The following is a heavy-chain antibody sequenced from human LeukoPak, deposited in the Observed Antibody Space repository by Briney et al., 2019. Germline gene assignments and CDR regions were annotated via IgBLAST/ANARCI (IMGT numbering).Heavy chain of an antibody. J-gene: IGHJ5*02. CDR1: GGSFSGYY. CDR2: INHSGST. V-gene: IGHV4-34*01. D-gene: IGHD2-2*02. Sequence: SETLSLTCAVYGGSFSGYYWSWIRQPPGKGLEWIGEINHSGSTNYNPSLKSRVTISVDTSKNQFSLKLSSVTAADTAVYYCARDVVPAAISGGRFDPWGQGTLVTVSS. CDR3: ARDVVPAAISGGRFDP.